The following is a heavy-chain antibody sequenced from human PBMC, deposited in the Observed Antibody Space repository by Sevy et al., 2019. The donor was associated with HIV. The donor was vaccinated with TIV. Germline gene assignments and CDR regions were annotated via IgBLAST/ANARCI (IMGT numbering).Heavy chain of an antibody. CDR1: GFTFSNYA. V-gene: IGHV3-30-3*01. D-gene: IGHD2-2*01. J-gene: IGHJ6*03. CDR2: ISYDGSNK. Sequence: GGSLRLSCAASGFTFSNYAMHWVRQAPGKGLEWVAVISYDGSNKYYAESVKGRFTISRDNSRNTLFLQMNSLRAEDTAVHYCARGGSSSSRYYYMDVWGKGTTVTVSS. CDR3: ARGGSSSSRYYYMDV.